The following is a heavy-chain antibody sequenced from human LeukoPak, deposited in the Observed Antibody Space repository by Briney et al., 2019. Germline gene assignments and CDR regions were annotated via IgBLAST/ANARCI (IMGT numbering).Heavy chain of an antibody. CDR2: ISYSGST. CDR3: ARQKSDYGGNSGSVDY. D-gene: IGHD4-23*01. J-gene: IGHJ4*02. V-gene: IGHV4-59*08. Sequence: SETLSLTCTVSGGSISSYYWSWIRQPPGKGLEWIGYISYSGSTNYNPSLKSRVTISVDTSKNQFSLKLSSVTAADTAVYYCARQKSDYGGNSGSVDYWGQGTLVTVSS. CDR1: GGSISSYY.